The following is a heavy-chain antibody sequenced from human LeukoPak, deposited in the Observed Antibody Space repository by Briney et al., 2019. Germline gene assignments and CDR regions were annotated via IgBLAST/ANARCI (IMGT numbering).Heavy chain of an antibody. V-gene: IGHV3-74*01. Sequence: GGSLRLSCAASGFTFSSFWMHWVRQAPGKGLVWVSRINSDGSSTNYADSVKGRFTISRDNAKDTLYLQMKSLRVEDTAVYYCAIQNQLLVLGYWGQGTLVTVSS. CDR2: INSDGSST. D-gene: IGHD2-2*01. J-gene: IGHJ4*02. CDR1: GFTFSSFW. CDR3: AIQNQLLVLGY.